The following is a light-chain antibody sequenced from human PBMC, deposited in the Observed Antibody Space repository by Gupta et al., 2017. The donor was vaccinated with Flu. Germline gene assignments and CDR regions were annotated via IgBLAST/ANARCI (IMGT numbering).Light chain of an antibody. CDR2: EVS. CDR1: SSDVGGYDY. CDR3: LSYTRSSALV. V-gene: IGLV2-14*01. Sequence: QSDLTQPASVSGSPGQSITISCTGTSSDVGGYDYVSWYQQHPGKAPKLMIYEVSQRPSGVSDRFSASKSGNTASLTISGLQAEDEADYYCLSYTRSSALVFGGGTKLTVL. J-gene: IGLJ2*01.